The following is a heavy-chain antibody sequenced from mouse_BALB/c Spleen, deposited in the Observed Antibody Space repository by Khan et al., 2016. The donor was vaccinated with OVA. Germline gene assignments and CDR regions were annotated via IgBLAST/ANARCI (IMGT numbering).Heavy chain of an antibody. CDR3: ASELGRYYALDY. CDR2: ISYSGST. V-gene: IGHV3-2*02. J-gene: IGHJ4*01. CDR1: GYSITSDYA. D-gene: IGHD4-1*01. Sequence: EVQLVESGPGLVKPSQSLSLTCTVTGYSITSDYAWNWIRQFPGNKLEWMGYISYSGSTTYNPSLKSRIPNTRDTSKDQFFLQLQSVTSENTATYYCASELGRYYALDYWGQGTSVTVSS.